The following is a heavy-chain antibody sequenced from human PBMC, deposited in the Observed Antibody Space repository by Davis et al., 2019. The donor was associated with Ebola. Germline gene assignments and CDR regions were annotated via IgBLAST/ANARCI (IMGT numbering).Heavy chain of an antibody. CDR2: IYPGDSDT. D-gene: IGHD5-12*01. Sequence: GESLKISCKGSGYSFTSYWIGWVRQMPGKGLEWMGIIYPGDSDTRYNPSFQGQVTISADKSINTAYLQWSSLKASDTAMYYCARDSVATITRQYYYYYYGMDVWGQGTTVTVSS. CDR3: ARDSVATITRQYYYYYYGMDV. CDR1: GYSFTSYW. J-gene: IGHJ6*02. V-gene: IGHV5-51*01.